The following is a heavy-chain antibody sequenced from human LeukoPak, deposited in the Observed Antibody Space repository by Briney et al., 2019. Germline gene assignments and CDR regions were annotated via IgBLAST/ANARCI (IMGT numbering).Heavy chain of an antibody. CDR1: GNTFTSYG. Sequence: ASVKVSCKASGNTFTSYGISWVRQAPGQGLEWMGWISAYNGNTNYAQKLQGRVTMTTDTSTSTAYMELRSLRSDDTAVYYCARAKDYDILTGYYKDFDYWGQGTLVTVSS. D-gene: IGHD3-9*01. CDR2: ISAYNGNT. V-gene: IGHV1-18*04. CDR3: ARAKDYDILTGYYKDFDY. J-gene: IGHJ4*02.